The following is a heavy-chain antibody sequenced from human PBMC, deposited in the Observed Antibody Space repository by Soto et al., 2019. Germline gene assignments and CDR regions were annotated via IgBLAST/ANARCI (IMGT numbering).Heavy chain of an antibody. CDR1: GGSISSSSYY. CDR3: ARSIGGDFYDFWSDWYFDL. D-gene: IGHD3-3*01. V-gene: IGHV4-39*01. CDR2: IYYSGST. J-gene: IGHJ2*01. Sequence: SETLSLTCTVSGGSISSSSYYWGWIRQPPGKGLEWIGSIYYSGSTYYNPSLKSRVTISVDTSKNQFSLKLSSVTAADTAVYYCARSIGGDFYDFWSDWYFDLWGRGTLVTVPQ.